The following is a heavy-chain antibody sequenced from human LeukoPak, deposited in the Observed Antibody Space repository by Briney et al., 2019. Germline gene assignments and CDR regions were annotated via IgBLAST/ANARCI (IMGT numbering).Heavy chain of an antibody. CDR1: GFTYSSYW. CDR2: IDQEGAEK. V-gene: IGHV3-7*01. J-gene: IGHJ4*02. Sequence: GGSLRLSCAVSGFTYSSYWMTWVRQAPGKGLEWVANIDQEGAEKFYVDSVKGRFTISRDNAKNSLNLEMNSLRAEDTAVYYCARDSFGGIDYWGQGTLVTVSS. D-gene: IGHD2-15*01. CDR3: ARDSFGGIDY.